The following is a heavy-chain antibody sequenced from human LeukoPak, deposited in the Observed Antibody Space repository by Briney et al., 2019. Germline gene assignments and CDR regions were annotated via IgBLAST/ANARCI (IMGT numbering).Heavy chain of an antibody. J-gene: IGHJ6*03. Sequence: PSETLSLTCTVSGGSISSYYWSWIRQPPGKGLEWIGYIYYSGSTNYNPSLKSRVTISVDTSKNQFSLKLNSVTAADTAVYYCARRGAGYSSSWYLVAYYYYMDVWGKGTTVTISS. CDR2: IYYSGST. D-gene: IGHD6-13*01. CDR1: GGSISSYY. CDR3: ARRGAGYSSSWYLVAYYYYMDV. V-gene: IGHV4-59*12.